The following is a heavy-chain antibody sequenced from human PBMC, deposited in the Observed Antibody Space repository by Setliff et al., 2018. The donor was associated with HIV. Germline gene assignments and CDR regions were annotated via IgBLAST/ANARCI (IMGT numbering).Heavy chain of an antibody. V-gene: IGHV1-2*06. D-gene: IGHD6-13*01. J-gene: IGHJ5*02. CDR3: ARDHSAASGTGWFDP. CDR1: GYTFTGYY. CDR2: INPNSGGT. Sequence: ASVKVSCKASGYTFTGYYMHWLRQAPGQGLEWMGRINPNSGGTNYAQKFQGRVTMTRDTSISTAYMELSRLRSDDTAVYYCARDHSAASGTGWFDPWGQGTLVTVSS.